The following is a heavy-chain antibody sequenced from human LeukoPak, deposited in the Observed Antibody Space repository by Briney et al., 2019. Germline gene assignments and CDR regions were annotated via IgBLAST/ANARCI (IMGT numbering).Heavy chain of an antibody. CDR3: SRKNWAFSPFGY. J-gene: IGHJ4*02. D-gene: IGHD3-16*01. Sequence: SETLSLTCCVSGGSISNTNWWSWVRQPPGQGLVWIGQISLARLTHYNPSLESRVSVSLDKSKNQHSLNLTSLTAADTAVYYCSRKNWAFSPFGYWGQGTLVTVLS. CDR2: ISLARLT. CDR1: GGSISNTNW. V-gene: IGHV4-4*02.